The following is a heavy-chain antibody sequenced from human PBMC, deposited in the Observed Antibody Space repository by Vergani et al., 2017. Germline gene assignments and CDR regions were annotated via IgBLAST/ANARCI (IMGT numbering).Heavy chain of an antibody. J-gene: IGHJ5*02. D-gene: IGHD6-13*01. Sequence: EVQLLESGGGLVQPGGSLRLSCAASGFTFSSYAMSWVRQAPGKGLEWVSAISGSGGSTYYADSVKGRFTISRDNSKNTLYLQMNSLRAADTDVYYCAKDRYSSSRRGDWFDPWGQGTLVTVSS. V-gene: IGHV3-23*01. CDR3: AKDRYSSSRRGDWFDP. CDR2: ISGSGGST. CDR1: GFTFSSYA.